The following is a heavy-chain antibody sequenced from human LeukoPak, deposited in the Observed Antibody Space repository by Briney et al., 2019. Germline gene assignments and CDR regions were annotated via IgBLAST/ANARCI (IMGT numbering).Heavy chain of an antibody. D-gene: IGHD3-3*01. Sequence: GGSLRLSCAASGFTFSDYYMTWIRQPPGKGLEWVSYISSSGSTIYYADSVKGRFTISRDNSKNTLYLQMNSLRAEDTAVYYCAKDKPDYDFWSGSVDYWGQGTLVTVSS. V-gene: IGHV3-11*01. CDR3: AKDKPDYDFWSGSVDY. J-gene: IGHJ4*02. CDR2: ISSSGSTI. CDR1: GFTFSDYY.